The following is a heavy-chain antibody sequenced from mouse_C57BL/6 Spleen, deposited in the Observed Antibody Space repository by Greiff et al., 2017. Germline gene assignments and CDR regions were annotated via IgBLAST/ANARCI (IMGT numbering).Heavy chain of an antibody. CDR3: ARDYGNYWYFDV. CDR2: INPSSGYT. V-gene: IGHV1-4*01. J-gene: IGHJ1*03. D-gene: IGHD2-1*01. Sequence: QVQLKQSGAELARPGASVKMSCKASGYTFTSYTMHWVKQRPGQGLEWIGYINPSSGYTKYNQKFKDKATLTADKSSSTAYMQLSSLTSEDSAVYDCARDYGNYWYFDVWGTGTTVTVSS. CDR1: GYTFTSYT.